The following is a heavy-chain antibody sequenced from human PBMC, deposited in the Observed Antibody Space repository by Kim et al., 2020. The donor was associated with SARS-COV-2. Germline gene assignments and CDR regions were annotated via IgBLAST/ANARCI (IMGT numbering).Heavy chain of an antibody. CDR1: GFTFDDYA. D-gene: IGHD5-12*01. Sequence: GGSLRLSCAASGFTFDDYAMHWVRQAPGKGLEWVSGISWNSGSICYADSVKGRFTISRDNAKNSLYLQMNSLRAEDTALYYCAKDSNVDIVATMNLGQGTLVTLSS. V-gene: IGHV3-9*01. CDR3: AKDSNVDIVATMN. J-gene: IGHJ4*02. CDR2: ISWNSGSI.